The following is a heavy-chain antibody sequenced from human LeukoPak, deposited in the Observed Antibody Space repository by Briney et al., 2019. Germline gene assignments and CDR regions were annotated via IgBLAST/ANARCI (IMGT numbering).Heavy chain of an antibody. CDR1: GDSIGSHY. D-gene: IGHD3-22*01. V-gene: IGHV4-59*11. CDR3: ARDYYDSRGEAFDI. Sequence: SETLSLTCTVSGDSIGSHYWSWIRQPPGKGLEWIGYIFYVGSTNYNPSLKSRVTISVDTSKNQFPLKLNSVTAADTAVYYCARDYYDSRGEAFDIWGQGTMVTVSS. CDR2: IFYVGST. J-gene: IGHJ3*02.